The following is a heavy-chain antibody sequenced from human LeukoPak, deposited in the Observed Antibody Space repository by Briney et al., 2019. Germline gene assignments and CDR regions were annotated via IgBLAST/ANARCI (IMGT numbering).Heavy chain of an antibody. V-gene: IGHV3-15*01. D-gene: IGHD1-26*01. CDR1: GFTFSNAW. Sequence: GGSLRLSCAAPGFTFSNAWMSWVRQAPGKGLEWVGRIKSKTDGGTTDYAAPVKGRFTISRDDSKNTLYMQMNSLKTENTAVYYCTTKYSGSYDYFDYWGQGTLVTVSS. J-gene: IGHJ4*02. CDR2: IKSKTDGGTT. CDR3: TTKYSGSYDYFDY.